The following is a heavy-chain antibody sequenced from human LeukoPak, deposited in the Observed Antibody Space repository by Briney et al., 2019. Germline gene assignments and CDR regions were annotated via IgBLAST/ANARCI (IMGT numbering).Heavy chain of an antibody. V-gene: IGHV3-7*01. J-gene: IGHJ4*02. Sequence: GGSLRLSCAASGFTFSNYWMAWVRQAPGKGLEWVGTIKRDGSEKYYVDSVKGRFTISRDNARNSLYLQMSSLRAEDTAVYYCAREGRGYSSSWYHREFDYWGQGTLVTVSS. D-gene: IGHD6-13*01. CDR1: GFTFSNYW. CDR2: IKRDGSEK. CDR3: AREGRGYSSSWYHREFDY.